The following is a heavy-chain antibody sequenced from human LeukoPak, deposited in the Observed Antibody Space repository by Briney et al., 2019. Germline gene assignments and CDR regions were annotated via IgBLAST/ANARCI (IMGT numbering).Heavy chain of an antibody. CDR1: GFTFSNYS. D-gene: IGHD6-13*01. CDR2: IKQDGSEK. Sequence: PGGSLRLSCTASGFTFSNYSMNWVRQAPGKGLEWVANIKQDGSEKYYVDSVKGRFTISRDNAKNSLYLQMNSLRAEDTAVYYCARTIGGSSWYALRYYYYMDVWGKGTTVTVSS. V-gene: IGHV3-7*01. CDR3: ARTIGGSSWYALRYYYYMDV. J-gene: IGHJ6*03.